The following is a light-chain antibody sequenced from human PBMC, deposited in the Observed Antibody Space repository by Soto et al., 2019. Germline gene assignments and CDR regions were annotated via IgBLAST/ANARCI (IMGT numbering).Light chain of an antibody. J-gene: IGLJ2*01. Sequence: QSALTQPASVSGSPGQSISISCTGTSSDVGGYNYVSWYQQHPGKAPKLIIYDVTDRPSGVSDRFSGSKSGNTASLTISGLQADDEADYFCSSYTSSSTLVFGGGTKVTVL. CDR2: DVT. CDR3: SSYTSSSTLV. CDR1: SSDVGGYNY. V-gene: IGLV2-14*03.